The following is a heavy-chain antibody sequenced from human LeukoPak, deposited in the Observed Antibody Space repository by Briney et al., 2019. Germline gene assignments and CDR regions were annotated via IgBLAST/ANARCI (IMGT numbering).Heavy chain of an antibody. CDR3: ARGTLLTPPLGGMDV. CDR1: GGTFISYA. V-gene: IGHV1-69*13. D-gene: IGHD3-16*02. Sequence: SVKVSCKASGGTFISYAISWVRQAPGQGLEWMGGIIPIFGTANYAQKFQGRVTITADESTSTAYMELSSLRSEDTAVYYCARGTLLTPPLGGMDVWGQGTTVTVSS. CDR2: IIPIFGTA. J-gene: IGHJ6*02.